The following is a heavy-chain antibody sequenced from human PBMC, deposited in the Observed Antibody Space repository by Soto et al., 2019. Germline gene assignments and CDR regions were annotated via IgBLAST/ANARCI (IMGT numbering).Heavy chain of an antibody. CDR3: ARVLGYCSSTSCYSDCTNGVCPAEFDY. D-gene: IGHD2-2*01. V-gene: IGHV4-31*03. Sequence: PSETLSLTCTVSGGSISSGGYYWSWIRQHPGKGLEWIGYIYYSGSTYYNPSLKSRVTISVDTSKNQFSLKLSSVTAADTAVYYCARVLGYCSSTSCYSDCTNGVCPAEFDYWGQGTLVTVSS. CDR2: IYYSGST. CDR1: GGSISSGGYY. J-gene: IGHJ4*02.